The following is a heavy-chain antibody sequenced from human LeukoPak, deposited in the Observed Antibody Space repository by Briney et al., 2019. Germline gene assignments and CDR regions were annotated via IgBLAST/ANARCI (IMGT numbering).Heavy chain of an antibody. Sequence: SETLSLTCTVSGGSISSYYWSWIRQPPGKGLEWIGYIYYSGSTNYNPSLKSRVTISVDTSKNQFSLKLSSVTAADTAVYYCARSIYSYGSYYFDYWGQGTLVTVSS. CDR2: IYYSGST. CDR1: GGSISSYY. CDR3: ARSIYSYGSYYFDY. V-gene: IGHV4-59*08. D-gene: IGHD5-18*01. J-gene: IGHJ4*02.